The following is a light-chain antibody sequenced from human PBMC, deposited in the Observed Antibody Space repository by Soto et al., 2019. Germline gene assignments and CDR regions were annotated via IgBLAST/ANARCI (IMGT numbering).Light chain of an antibody. CDR3: QQYNNWPLT. J-gene: IGKJ4*01. CDR1: QSISSTS. V-gene: IGKV3-15*01. Sequence: EIVLTQSPGTLSLSPGERATLSCRASQSISSTSLAWYQQKPGQAPRLLIYGASTRATDIPARFSGSGSGTEFTLTISSLQSEDFALYYCQQYNNWPLTFGGGTKVDIK. CDR2: GAS.